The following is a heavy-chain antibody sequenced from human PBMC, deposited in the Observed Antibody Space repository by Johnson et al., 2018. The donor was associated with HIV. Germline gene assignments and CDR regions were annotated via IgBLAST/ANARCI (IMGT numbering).Heavy chain of an antibody. CDR1: GFTFSIYG. V-gene: IGHV3-33*01. CDR3: ARAGRFTMIQGAFDI. CDR2: IWYDGSNK. Sequence: VQLVESGGGVVQPGRSLRLSCAASGFTFSIYGMHWVRQAPGKGLEWVAVIWYDGSNKYYADSVKGRFTISRDNSKNTLYLQMNSLRTEDTAVYYCARAGRFTMIQGAFDIWGQGTMVTVSS. J-gene: IGHJ3*02. D-gene: IGHD3-22*01.